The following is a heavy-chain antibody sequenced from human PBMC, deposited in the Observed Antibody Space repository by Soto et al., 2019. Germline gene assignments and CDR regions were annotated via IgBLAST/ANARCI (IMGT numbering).Heavy chain of an antibody. Sequence: GASVKVSCKASGYTFTSYAMHWVRQAPGQRLEWMGWINAGNGNTKYSQKFQGRVTITRDTSARTAYMELSSLRSEDTAVYYCAIDLGVWGSYRPDYYYYYYMDVWGKGTTVTVSS. D-gene: IGHD3-16*02. CDR2: INAGNGNT. CDR1: GYTFTSYA. V-gene: IGHV1-3*01. CDR3: AIDLGVWGSYRPDYYYYYYMDV. J-gene: IGHJ6*03.